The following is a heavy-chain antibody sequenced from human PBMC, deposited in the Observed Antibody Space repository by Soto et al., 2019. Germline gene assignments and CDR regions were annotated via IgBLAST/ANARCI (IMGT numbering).Heavy chain of an antibody. CDR2: IYYSGGT. CDR3: ARLIIAAFDY. CDR1: GDSISSGGYH. J-gene: IGHJ4*02. Sequence: QVQLQESGPGLVKPSQTLSLTCTVSGDSISSGGYHWSWIRQHPGKGLEWIGYIYYSGGTYYHPSLKSRVTMSVDTSENQFSLKLRSVTAADTAVYYCARLIIAAFDYWGQGALVTVSS. V-gene: IGHV4-31*03. D-gene: IGHD6-6*01.